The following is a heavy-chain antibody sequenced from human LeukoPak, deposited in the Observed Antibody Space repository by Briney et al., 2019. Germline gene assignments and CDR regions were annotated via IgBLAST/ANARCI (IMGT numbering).Heavy chain of an antibody. CDR1: GGSISSYY. CDR3: ARDRYGDYPNWFDP. V-gene: IGHV4-59*01. Sequence: SETLSLTCTVSGGSISSYYWSWIRQPPGKGLEWIGYIYYSGSTNYNPSLKSRVTISVDTSKNQFSLKLSSVTAADTAVYYCARDRYGDYPNWFDPWGQGTLVTVSS. D-gene: IGHD4-17*01. CDR2: IYYSGST. J-gene: IGHJ5*02.